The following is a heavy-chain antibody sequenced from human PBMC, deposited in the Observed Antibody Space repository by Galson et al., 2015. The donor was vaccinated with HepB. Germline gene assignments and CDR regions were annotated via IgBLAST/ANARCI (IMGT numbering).Heavy chain of an antibody. J-gene: IGHJ6*02. CDR1: GYSFTSYW. CDR2: IYPGDSDT. Sequence: QSGAEVKKPGESLKISCKGSGYSFTSYWIGWVRQMPGKGLEWMGIIYPGDSDTRYSPSFQGQVTISADKSISTAYLQWSSLKASDTAMYYCARHLASLQYSGYYYYGMDVWGQGTTVTVSS. CDR3: ARHLASLQYSGYYYYGMDV. D-gene: IGHD5-18*01. V-gene: IGHV5-51*01.